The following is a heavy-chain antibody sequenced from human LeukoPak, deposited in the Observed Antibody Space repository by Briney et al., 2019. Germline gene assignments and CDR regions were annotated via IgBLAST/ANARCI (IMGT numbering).Heavy chain of an antibody. Sequence: GGSLRLSCAASGFTVRSNYMSWVRQAPGKGLEWVSVIYSGGSTYYADSVKGRFTISRDNSKNTLYLQMNSLRAEDTAVYYCARGGGYYDSSGIIDYWGQGTLVTVSS. CDR1: GFTVRSNY. V-gene: IGHV3-53*01. D-gene: IGHD3-22*01. CDR2: IYSGGST. J-gene: IGHJ4*02. CDR3: ARGGGYYDSSGIIDY.